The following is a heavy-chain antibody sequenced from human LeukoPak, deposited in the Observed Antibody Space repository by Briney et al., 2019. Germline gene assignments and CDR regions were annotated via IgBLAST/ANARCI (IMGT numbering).Heavy chain of an antibody. Sequence: PSETLSLTCSVSGVSIYSSTYYWAWIRQPPGKGLEFIGSIYYNEDTFHNPSLKSRLTISVDTSANLFSLRLTSVTAADTATYYCARQLAAGNDGFDVWGQGPVVTVSS. V-gene: IGHV4-39*01. CDR1: GVSIYSSTYY. CDR2: IYYNEDT. CDR3: ARQLAAGNDGFDV. D-gene: IGHD2-15*01. J-gene: IGHJ3*01.